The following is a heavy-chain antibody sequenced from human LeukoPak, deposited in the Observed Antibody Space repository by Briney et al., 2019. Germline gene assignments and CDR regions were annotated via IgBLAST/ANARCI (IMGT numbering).Heavy chain of an antibody. D-gene: IGHD1-14*01. V-gene: IGHV3-30*03. Sequence: GGSLRLSCAASGFTFSSYGMHWVRQAPGKGLEWVAVISYDGSNKYYADSVKGRFTISRDNSKNTLYLQMNSLRAEDTAVYYCASMPGTTWGQGTLVTVSS. CDR1: GFTFSSYG. CDR2: ISYDGSNK. CDR3: ASMPGTT. J-gene: IGHJ4*02.